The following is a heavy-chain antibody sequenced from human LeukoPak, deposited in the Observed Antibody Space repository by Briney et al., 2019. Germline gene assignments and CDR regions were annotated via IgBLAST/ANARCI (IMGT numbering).Heavy chain of an antibody. J-gene: IGHJ4*02. CDR3: ARGGYYYDSSGYQPPAFRRFYYFDY. D-gene: IGHD3-22*01. CDR2: INHSGST. Sequence: SETLSLTCAVYGGSFSGYYWSWIRQPPGKGLEWIGEINHSGSTNYNPSLKSRVTISVDTSKNQFSLKLSSVTAADTAVYYCARGGYYYDSSGYQPPAFRRFYYFDYWGQGTLVTVSS. CDR1: GGSFSGYY. V-gene: IGHV4-34*01.